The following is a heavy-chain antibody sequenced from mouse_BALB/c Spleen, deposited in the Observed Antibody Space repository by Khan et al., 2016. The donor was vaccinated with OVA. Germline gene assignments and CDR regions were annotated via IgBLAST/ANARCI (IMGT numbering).Heavy chain of an antibody. CDR1: GFSLTSYG. CDR2: IWAGGNT. D-gene: IGHD1-2*01. CDR3: AREPPIHYYCYRAMDY. J-gene: IGHJ4*01. V-gene: IGHV2-9*02. Sequence: QVQLQQPGPGLVAPSQNLSITCTVSGFSLTSYGVHWVRQPPGKGLEWLGVIWAGGNTNYNSALMSRLSISKDNSKSQVFLKMNSLQTDDTAIHYGAREPPIHYYCYRAMDYWGQGTSVTVSS.